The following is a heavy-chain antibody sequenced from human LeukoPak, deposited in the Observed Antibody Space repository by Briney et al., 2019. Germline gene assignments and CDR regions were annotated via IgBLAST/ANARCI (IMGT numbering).Heavy chain of an antibody. CDR3: VKVPNPTTPPL. Sequence: GGSLRLSCAASGFTVSSNYMSWVRQAPGKGLEWVSVIYSGGSTYYADSVKGRFTISRDNSKNTLYLQMNSLRDEDTAVYYCVKVPNPTTPPLWGPGTLVTVSS. CDR2: IYSGGST. J-gene: IGHJ4*02. CDR1: GFTVSSNY. V-gene: IGHV3-53*01. D-gene: IGHD4-11*01.